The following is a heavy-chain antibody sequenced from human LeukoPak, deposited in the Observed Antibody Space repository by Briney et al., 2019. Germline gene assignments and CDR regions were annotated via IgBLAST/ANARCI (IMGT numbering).Heavy chain of an antibody. V-gene: IGHV1-2*02. CDR2: INPNSGGT. CDR3: AKNYYDYVWGGEPYYYYYMDV. CDR1: GYTFSGYY. D-gene: IGHD3-16*01. Sequence: ASVKVSCKASGYTFSGYYMHWVRQAPGQGLEWMGWINPNSGGTNYAQKFQGRVTMTRDTSIRTAYMELSRLRSDDTAVYYCAKNYYDYVWGGEPYYYYYMDVWGKGTTVTVSS. J-gene: IGHJ6*03.